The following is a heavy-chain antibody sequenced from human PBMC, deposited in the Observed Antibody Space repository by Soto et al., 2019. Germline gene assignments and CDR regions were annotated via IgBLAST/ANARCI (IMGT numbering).Heavy chain of an antibody. CDR2: ISAYNGNT. J-gene: IGHJ6*02. V-gene: IGHV1-18*01. CDR3: ARDPPVDHSGSYSIYYYYGMDV. CDR1: GYTFTSYG. D-gene: IGHD1-26*01. Sequence: ASVKVSCKASGYTFTSYGISWVRQAPGQGLEWMGRISAYNGNTNYAQKLQGRVTMTTDTSTSTAYMELRSLRSDDTAVYYCARDPPVDHSGSYSIYYYYGMDVWGQGTTVTVSS.